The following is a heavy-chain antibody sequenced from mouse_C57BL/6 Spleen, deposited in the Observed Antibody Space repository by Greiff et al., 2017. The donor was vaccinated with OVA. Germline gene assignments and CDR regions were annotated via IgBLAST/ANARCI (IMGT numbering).Heavy chain of an antibody. CDR3: ARRRDYDGLFDY. V-gene: IGHV8-12*01. Sequence: QVQLKQSGPGILQSSQTLSLTCSFSGFSLSTSGMGVSWIRQPSGKGLEWLAHIYWDDDKRYNPSLKSRLTISKDTSRNQVFLKITSVDTADTATYDCARRRDYDGLFDYWGQGTTLTVSS. CDR1: GFSLSTSGMG. CDR2: IYWDDDK. D-gene: IGHD2-4*01. J-gene: IGHJ2*01.